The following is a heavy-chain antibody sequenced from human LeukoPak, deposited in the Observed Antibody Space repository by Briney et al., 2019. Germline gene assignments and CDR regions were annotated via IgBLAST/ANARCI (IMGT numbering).Heavy chain of an antibody. CDR1: GFTFSDYA. Sequence: GGSLRLSCAASGFTFSDYAMSWVRQALGKGLKWVSVISGSGGSTYNVDPVKDRFTISRDNSKNTLYLQMNSLRAEDTAVYYCAKSVESAVTTNPYFDYWGQGILVTVSS. CDR3: AKSVESAVTTNPYFDY. J-gene: IGHJ4*02. CDR2: ISGSGGST. D-gene: IGHD4-17*01. V-gene: IGHV3-23*01.